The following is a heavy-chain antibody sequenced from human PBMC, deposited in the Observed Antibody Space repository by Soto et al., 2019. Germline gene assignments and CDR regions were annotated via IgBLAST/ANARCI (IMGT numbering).Heavy chain of an antibody. D-gene: IGHD1-26*01. V-gene: IGHV3-48*03. Sequence: PGGSLRLSCAASGFTFSSYEMNWVRQAPGKGLEWVSYISSSGSSIYYADSVKGRFTISRDNAKNSLYLQMNSLRVEDTAVYYCAKAPREGWRASGYGMDVWGQGTTVTVYS. CDR1: GFTFSSYE. CDR2: ISSSGSSI. CDR3: AKAPREGWRASGYGMDV. J-gene: IGHJ6*02.